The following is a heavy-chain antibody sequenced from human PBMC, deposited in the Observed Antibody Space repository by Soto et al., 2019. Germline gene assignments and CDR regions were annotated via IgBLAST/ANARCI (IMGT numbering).Heavy chain of an antibody. V-gene: IGHV3-33*01. J-gene: IGHJ6*02. CDR1: GFTFSSYG. D-gene: IGHD1-26*01. CDR3: ARGGWELPDYYYYGMDV. Sequence: GGSLRLSCAASGFTFSSYGMHWVRQAPGKGLEWVAVIWYDGSNKYYADSVKGRFTISRDNSKNTLYLQMNSLRAEDTAVYYCARGGWELPDYYYYGMDVWGQGTTVTVSS. CDR2: IWYDGSNK.